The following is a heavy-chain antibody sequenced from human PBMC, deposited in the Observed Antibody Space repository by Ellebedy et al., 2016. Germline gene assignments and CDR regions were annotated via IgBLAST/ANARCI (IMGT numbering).Heavy chain of an antibody. D-gene: IGHD1-1*01. V-gene: IGHV4-38-2*02. CDR1: GYSISSGYY. CDR3: ARGHWNDFYYYYYMDV. CDR2: IYHSGST. J-gene: IGHJ6*03. Sequence: GSLRLSXTVSGYSISSGYYWGWIRQPPGKGLEWIGSIYHSGSTYYNPSLKSRVTISVDTSKNQFSLKLSSVTAADTAVYYCARGHWNDFYYYYYMDVWGKGTTVTVSS.